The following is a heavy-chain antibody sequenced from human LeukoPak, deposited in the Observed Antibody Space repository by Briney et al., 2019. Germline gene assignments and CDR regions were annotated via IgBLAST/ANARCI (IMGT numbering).Heavy chain of an antibody. Sequence: GGSLRLSCAASGFTFSSYAMHWVRQAPGKGLEWVAVISYDGSNKYYADSVKGRFTISRDNSKNTLYLQMNSLRAGDTAVYYCARGTPAAGVYWGQGTLVTVSS. J-gene: IGHJ4*02. CDR1: GFTFSSYA. D-gene: IGHD6-13*01. CDR3: ARGTPAAGVY. CDR2: ISYDGSNK. V-gene: IGHV3-30*04.